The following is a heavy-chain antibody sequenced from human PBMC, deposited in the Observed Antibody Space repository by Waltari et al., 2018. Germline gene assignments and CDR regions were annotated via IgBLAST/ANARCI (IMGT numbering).Heavy chain of an antibody. Sequence: QVQLQESGPGLVKPSETLSLTCTVSGGSISSSYWSWIRQPPGKGLEWIGYIYYSGSTNYNPSLKSRVTISVDTSKNQFSLKLSSVTAADTAVYYCAGTIFGVESPLADYYYYYMDVWGKGTTVTVSS. CDR1: GGSISSSY. CDR2: IYYSGST. J-gene: IGHJ6*03. CDR3: AGTIFGVESPLADYYYYYMDV. V-gene: IGHV4-59*01. D-gene: IGHD3-3*01.